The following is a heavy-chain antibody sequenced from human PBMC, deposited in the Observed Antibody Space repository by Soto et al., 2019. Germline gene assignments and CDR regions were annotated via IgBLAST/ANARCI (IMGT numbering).Heavy chain of an antibody. D-gene: IGHD4-17*01. CDR1: GFTFSSYA. CDR3: ASDGPTVPTNYFDY. J-gene: IGHJ4*02. V-gene: IGHV3-30-3*01. Sequence: QVQLVESGGGVVQPGRSLRLSCAASGFTFSSYAMHWVRQAPGKGLEWVAVISYDGSNKYYADSVKGRFTISRDNSKNTLYLQMNSLRAEDTAVYYCASDGPTVPTNYFDYWGQGTLVTVSS. CDR2: ISYDGSNK.